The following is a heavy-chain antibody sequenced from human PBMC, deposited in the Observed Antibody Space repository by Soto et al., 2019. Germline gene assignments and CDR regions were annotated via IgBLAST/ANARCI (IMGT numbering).Heavy chain of an antibody. CDR3: AAGVGLPRYH. D-gene: IGHD5-12*01. V-gene: IGHV4-30-2*01. J-gene: IGHJ5*02. CDR2: SYHSGST. CDR1: GGSISTGGYS. Sequence: QLQLQESGSGLVKPSQTMSFTCAVSGGSISTGGYSWSWIRQPPGKGLDWIGYSYHSGSTYSNPSLKSRVTIPVDSSKNQFSLKLSSVTAAQTAVYCFAAGVGLPRYHWGQGTLVTVSS.